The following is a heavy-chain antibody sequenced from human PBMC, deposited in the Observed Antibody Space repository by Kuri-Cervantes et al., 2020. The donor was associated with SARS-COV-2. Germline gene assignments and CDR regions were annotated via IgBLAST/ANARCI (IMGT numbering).Heavy chain of an antibody. D-gene: IGHD6-19*01. CDR1: GFTFDDYA. CDR3: AKSSGTADGGFDP. Sequence: GGSLRLSCAASGFTFDDYAMHWVRQAPGKGLEWVSVIYSGGSTYYADSVKGRFTISRDNSKNTLYLQMNSLRAEDTAVYYCAKSSGTADGGFDPWGQGTLVTVSS. V-gene: IGHV3-NL1*01. CDR2: IYSGGST. J-gene: IGHJ5*02.